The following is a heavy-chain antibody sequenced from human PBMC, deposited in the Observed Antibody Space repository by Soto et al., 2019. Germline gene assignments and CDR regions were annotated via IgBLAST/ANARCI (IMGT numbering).Heavy chain of an antibody. CDR3: AXXXXXXLIDY. J-gene: IGHJ4*02. CDR1: GYSFTSYG. CDR2: ISAYNGNT. Sequence: QVQLVQSGAEVKKPGASVKVSCKASGYSFTSYGISWVRQAPGQGLEWMGWISAYNGNTKYAQKLQGRVTMTTDTSTSTAYMELRSLRSDDTAVXYXAXXXXXXLIDYWGQGTLVTVSS. V-gene: IGHV1-18*01.